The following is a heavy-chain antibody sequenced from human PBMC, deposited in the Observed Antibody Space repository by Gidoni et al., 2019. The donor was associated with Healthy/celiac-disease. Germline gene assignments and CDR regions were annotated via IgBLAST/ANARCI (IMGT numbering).Heavy chain of an antibody. CDR2: ISDDGSNK. CDR3: AGEGTRHFDY. D-gene: IGHD3-10*01. Sequence: QVQLVESGGGVVQPGRSLRRSCAASGFTFSSYGMHWVRQAPGKGLEWVALISDDGSNKYYPASVKARFTIARDNSKTTLYLQMNSLSAEDTAVYYCAGEGTRHFDYCGQGTLVTVSS. V-gene: IGHV3-30*03. J-gene: IGHJ4*02. CDR1: GFTFSSYG.